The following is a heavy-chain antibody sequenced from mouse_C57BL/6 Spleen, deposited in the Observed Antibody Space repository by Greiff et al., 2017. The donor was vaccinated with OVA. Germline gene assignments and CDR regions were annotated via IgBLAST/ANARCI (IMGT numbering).Heavy chain of an antibody. D-gene: IGHD2-4*01. Sequence: EVQLVESGGGLVKPGGSLKLSCAASGFTFSDYGMHWVRQAPEKGLEWVAYISSGSSAIYYADTVKGRFTISRDNAKNTLFLHMTSLRSEDTAMYYCARPGDYPWFAYWGQGTLVTVSA. V-gene: IGHV5-17*01. J-gene: IGHJ3*01. CDR3: ARPGDYPWFAY. CDR2: ISSGSSAI. CDR1: GFTFSDYG.